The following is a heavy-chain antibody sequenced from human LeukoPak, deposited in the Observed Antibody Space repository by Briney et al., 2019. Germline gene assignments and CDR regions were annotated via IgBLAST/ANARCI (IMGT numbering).Heavy chain of an antibody. D-gene: IGHD3-3*01. V-gene: IGHV1-18*01. CDR2: ISAYNGNT. CDR1: GYTFTSYG. Sequence: ASVKVSCKASGYTFTSYGISWVRQAPGQGLEWMGWISAYNGNTNYAQKLQGRVAMTTDTSTSTAYMELRSLRSDDTAVYYCARGLGYYDFWSGYYTFFDYWGQGTLVTVSS. CDR3: ARGLGYYDFWSGYYTFFDY. J-gene: IGHJ4*02.